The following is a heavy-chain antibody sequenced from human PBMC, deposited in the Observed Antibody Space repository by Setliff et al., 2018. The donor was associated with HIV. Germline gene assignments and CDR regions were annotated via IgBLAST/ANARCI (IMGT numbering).Heavy chain of an antibody. V-gene: IGHV3-7*03. Sequence: GGSLRLSCAASGFTFSSYWMCWVRQAPGKGLEWVANIKEDGSEKYYVDSVKGRFTISRDNAQNSLYLQMSSLKVEDTAVYYCAKPTSGIYPRSFDLWGQGTMVTVSS. J-gene: IGHJ3*01. CDR1: GFTFSSYW. CDR2: IKEDGSEK. CDR3: AKPTSGIYPRSFDL. D-gene: IGHD1-26*01.